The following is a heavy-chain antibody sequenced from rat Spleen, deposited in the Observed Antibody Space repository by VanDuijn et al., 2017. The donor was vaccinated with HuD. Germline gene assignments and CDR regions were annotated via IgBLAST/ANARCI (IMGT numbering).Heavy chain of an antibody. CDR2: ISYEGSGT. CDR3: ATGPRILRLDWFAY. Sequence: EVQLVESGGGLVQPGRSMKLSCAASGFTFSDYYMAWVRQAPKKGLEWVASISYEGSGTYHGDSVKGRFTISRDNAKSTLYLHMDSLTSEDTATYYCATGPRILRLDWFAYWGQGTLVTVSS. V-gene: IGHV5-22*01. D-gene: IGHD1-6*01. J-gene: IGHJ3*01. CDR1: GFTFSDYY.